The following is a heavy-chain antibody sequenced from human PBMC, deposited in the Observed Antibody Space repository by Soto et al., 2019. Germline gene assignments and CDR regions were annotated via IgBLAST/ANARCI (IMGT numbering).Heavy chain of an antibody. J-gene: IGHJ6*03. D-gene: IGHD6-13*01. V-gene: IGHV3-21*01. CDR1: GFTFSSYS. CDR3: ASTNSRSYYMDV. CDR2: ISSSSSYI. Sequence: EVQLVESGGGLVKPGGSLRLSCAASGFTFSSYSMNWVRQAPGKGLEWVSSISSSSSYIYYADSVKGRFTISRDNDKNSLYLQMNSLRAEDTAVYYCASTNSRSYYMDVWGKGTTVTVSS.